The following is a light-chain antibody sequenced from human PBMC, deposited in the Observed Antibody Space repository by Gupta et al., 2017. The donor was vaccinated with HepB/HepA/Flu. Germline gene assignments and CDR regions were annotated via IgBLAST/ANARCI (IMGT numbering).Light chain of an antibody. J-gene: IGKJ4*01. CDR3: QQSYITPLT. CDR2: TAS. V-gene: IGKV1-39*01. CDR1: PSISTC. Sequence: DIQMTQSPSSLSAFVGDRVTITCRASPSISTCLNWYQQKAGRAPKLLIYTASSLQSGVPSRFSGSGSGTDFTLTISSLQPEDFATYYCQQSYITPLTFGGGTKVEI.